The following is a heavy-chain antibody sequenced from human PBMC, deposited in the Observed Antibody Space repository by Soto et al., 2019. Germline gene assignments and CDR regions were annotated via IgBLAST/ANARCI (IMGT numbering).Heavy chain of an antibody. CDR3: AKDRRAGGNSAFYFDF. D-gene: IGHD3-16*01. V-gene: IGHV3-23*01. CDR1: VFPFGANA. CDR2: ISATGGGT. Sequence: EVQVLESGGGLVQPGGSLRLSCVVSVFPFGANAMSWVRQAPGKGLEWVSLISATGGGTYYADSVKGRFTISRDNSDNTLYLQVHSLRAEDTAVYYCAKDRRAGGNSAFYFDFWGQGAQVTVSS. J-gene: IGHJ5*01.